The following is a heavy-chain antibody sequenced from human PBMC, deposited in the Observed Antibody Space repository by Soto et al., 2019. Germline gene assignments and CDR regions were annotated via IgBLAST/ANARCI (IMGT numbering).Heavy chain of an antibody. V-gene: IGHV4-59*01. CDR3: ARGPTRYYFDY. CDR2: VFYSGAT. CDR1: GGSISSYY. Sequence: QVQLQESGPGLVKPSETLSLTCTVSGGSISSYYWSWIRQSPGKGLEWIGYVFYSGATNYHPSFKSRVTISVDTPKSQFSLKLSSVTAADTALYYCARGPTRYYFDYWGQGTLVTVSS. D-gene: IGHD2-15*01. J-gene: IGHJ4*02.